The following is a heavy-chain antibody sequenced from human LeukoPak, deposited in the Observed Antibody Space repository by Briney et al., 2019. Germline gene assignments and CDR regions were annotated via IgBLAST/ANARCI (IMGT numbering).Heavy chain of an antibody. Sequence: GGSLRLSCAASGFTFSSYAMSWVRQAPGKGLEWVSAISGSGGSTYYADSVKGRFTIPRDNSKNTLYLQMNSLRAEDTAVYYCAKSISSLSGTFDYWGQGTLVTVSS. D-gene: IGHD3-10*01. J-gene: IGHJ4*02. CDR1: GFTFSSYA. CDR3: AKSISSLSGTFDY. CDR2: ISGSGGST. V-gene: IGHV3-23*01.